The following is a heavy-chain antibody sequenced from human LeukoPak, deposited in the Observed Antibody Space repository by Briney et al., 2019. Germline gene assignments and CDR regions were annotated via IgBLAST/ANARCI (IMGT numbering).Heavy chain of an antibody. CDR1: GFTFSSYG. CDR2: ISYDGSNK. CDR3: AKDGRDYGDYVDY. Sequence: GRSLRLSCAASGFTFSSYGMHWVRQAPGKGLEWVAVISYDGSNKYYADSVKGRFTISRDNSKNTLYLQMNSLRAEDTAVYYCAKDGRDYGDYVDYWDQGTLVTVSS. V-gene: IGHV3-30*18. D-gene: IGHD4-17*01. J-gene: IGHJ4*02.